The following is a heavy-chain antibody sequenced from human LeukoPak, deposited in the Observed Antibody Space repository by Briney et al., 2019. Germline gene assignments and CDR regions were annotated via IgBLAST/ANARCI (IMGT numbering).Heavy chain of an antibody. CDR3: ARVLQNPSFYYYYYMDV. CDR2: IIPIFGTA. CDR1: GGTFSSYA. Sequence: GSSMKVSCKASGGTFSSYAISWVRQAPGQGLEWMGGIIPIFGTANYAQKFQGRVTITADESTSTAYMELSSLRSEDTAVYYCARVLQNPSFYYYYYMDVWGKGTTVTVSS. D-gene: IGHD5-24*01. J-gene: IGHJ6*03. V-gene: IGHV1-69*01.